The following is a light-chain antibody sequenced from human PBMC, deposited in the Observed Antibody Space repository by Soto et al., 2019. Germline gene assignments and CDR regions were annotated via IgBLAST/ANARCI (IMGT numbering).Light chain of an antibody. Sequence: IQVTQSPSSLSASVGDRVTITCRASQGISSFLAWYQQKPGTAPKLLIYAASTLESGVPSRLSGSGSGSDFTLTISSLQPEDFATYYCQQYNSYSIFTFGPGTKVDIK. CDR3: QQYNSYSIFT. CDR2: AAS. CDR1: QGISSF. J-gene: IGKJ3*01. V-gene: IGKV1-9*01.